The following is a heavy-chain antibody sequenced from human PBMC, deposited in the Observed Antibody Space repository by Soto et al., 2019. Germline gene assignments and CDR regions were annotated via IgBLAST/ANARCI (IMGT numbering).Heavy chain of an antibody. CDR2: VDPEDGET. CDR3: ATTTYGDYLAEYFQH. Sequence: QVQLVQSGAEVKKPGASVKVSCKVSGYTLTELSMHWVRQAPGKGLEWMGGVDPEDGETIYAQKFQGRVTMTEDTSTDPAYMALSSLRSEDTAVYYCATTTYGDYLAEYFQHWGQGTLVTVSS. CDR1: GYTLTELS. D-gene: IGHD4-17*01. V-gene: IGHV1-24*01. J-gene: IGHJ1*01.